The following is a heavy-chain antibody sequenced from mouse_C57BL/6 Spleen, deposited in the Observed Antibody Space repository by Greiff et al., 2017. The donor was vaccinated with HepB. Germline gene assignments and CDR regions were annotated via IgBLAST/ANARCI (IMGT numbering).Heavy chain of an antibody. Sequence: VQLQQSGTELVKPGASVKLSCKASGYTFTSYWMHWVKQRPGQGLEWIGNINPSNGGTNYNEKFKSKATLTVDKSSSTAYMQLSSLTSEYSAVYDCARSAYYNCIVYWGQGVAVTVPA. D-gene: IGHD2-12*01. CDR1: GYTFTSYW. CDR2: INPSNGGT. J-gene: IGHJ4*01. V-gene: IGHV1-53*01. CDR3: ARSAYYNCIVY.